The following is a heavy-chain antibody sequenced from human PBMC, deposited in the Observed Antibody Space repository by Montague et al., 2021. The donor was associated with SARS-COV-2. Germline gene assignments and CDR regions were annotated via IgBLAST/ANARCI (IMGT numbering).Heavy chain of an antibody. V-gene: IGHV6-1*01. CDR2: TYYRSKWYN. CDR3: ARDSEYSIDY. CDR1: GDSVSSHTVA. Sequence: CAISGDSVSSHTVAWNWFRQSPSRGLEWLGRTYYRSKWYNDYAVSMQSRVTINPDTSKNQFSLHVNSVTPEDTAVYYCARDSEYSIDYWGQGTLVTVSS. J-gene: IGHJ4*02. D-gene: IGHD6-6*01.